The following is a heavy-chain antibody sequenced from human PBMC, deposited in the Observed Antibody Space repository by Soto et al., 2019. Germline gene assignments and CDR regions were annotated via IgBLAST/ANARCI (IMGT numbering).Heavy chain of an antibody. CDR3: ARDYYDVLTGQVDY. Sequence: GGSLRLSCAASGFTFDDYAMHWVRQAPGKGLEWVSGISWNSGSIGYADSVKGRFTISRDNAKNSLYLQMNSLRAEGTALYYCARDYYDVLTGQVDYWGQGTLVTVSS. CDR1: GFTFDDYA. J-gene: IGHJ4*02. D-gene: IGHD3-9*01. CDR2: ISWNSGSI. V-gene: IGHV3-9*01.